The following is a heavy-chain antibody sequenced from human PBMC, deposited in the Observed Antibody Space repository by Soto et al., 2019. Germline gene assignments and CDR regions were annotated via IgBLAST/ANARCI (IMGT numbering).Heavy chain of an antibody. V-gene: IGHV3-66*01. D-gene: IGHD4-17*01. CDR3: ARVSTYGDYAY. CDR1: GFTVSSNY. CDR2: IYSGGST. Sequence: EVQLVESGGGLVQPGGSLRLSCAASGFTVSSNYMSWVRQAPGKGPEWVSVIYSGGSTYYADSVKGRFTISRDNSKNTLYLQMNSLRAEDTAVYYCARVSTYGDYAYWGQGTLVTVSS. J-gene: IGHJ4*02.